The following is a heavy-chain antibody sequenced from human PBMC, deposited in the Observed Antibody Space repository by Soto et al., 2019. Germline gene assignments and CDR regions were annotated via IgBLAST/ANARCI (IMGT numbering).Heavy chain of an antibody. CDR1: GFTFSDYW. J-gene: IGHJ4*02. V-gene: IGHV3-7*03. CDR2: IKFDGSEK. D-gene: IGHD2-2*01. Sequence: GGSLRLSCEASGFTFSDYWMSWVRQAPGKGPEWVANIKFDGSEKQYVDSVRGRFTISRDNSRNSLFLQMNSLRAGDTAVYYCVKDGGYCSSSTCYSPRNHYFDSWGQGTLVTVSS. CDR3: VKDGGYCSSSTCYSPRNHYFDS.